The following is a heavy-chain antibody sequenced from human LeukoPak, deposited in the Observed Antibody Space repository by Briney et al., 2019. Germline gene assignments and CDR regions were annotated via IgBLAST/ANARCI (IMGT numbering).Heavy chain of an antibody. CDR2: IYYSGST. J-gene: IGHJ5*02. D-gene: IGHD6-6*01. CDR1: GGSISSYY. CDR3: ARRGAARSDWFDP. V-gene: IGHV4-59*01. Sequence: SETLSLTCTVPGGSISSYYWSWIRQPPGKGLEWIGYIYYSGSTNYNPSLKSRVTISVDTSKNQFSLKLSSVTAADTAVYYCARRGAARSDWFDPWGQGTLITVSS.